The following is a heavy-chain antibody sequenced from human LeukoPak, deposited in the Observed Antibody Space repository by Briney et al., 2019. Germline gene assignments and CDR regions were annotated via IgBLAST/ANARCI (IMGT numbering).Heavy chain of an antibody. CDR1: GYSISSGYY. J-gene: IGHJ6*04. Sequence: SETLSLTCAVSGYSISSGYYWGWIRQPPGKGLEWIGSIYHSGSTYYNPSLKSRVTISVDTSKNQFSLKLSSVTAADTAVYCCARDQLLWFGELQMAYGMDVWGKGTTVTVSS. CDR2: IYHSGST. V-gene: IGHV4-38-2*02. CDR3: ARDQLLWFGELQMAYGMDV. D-gene: IGHD3-10*01.